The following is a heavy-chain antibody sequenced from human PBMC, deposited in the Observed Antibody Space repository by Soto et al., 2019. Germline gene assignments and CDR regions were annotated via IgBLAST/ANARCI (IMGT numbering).Heavy chain of an antibody. V-gene: IGHV3-64D*08. D-gene: IGHD2-2*01. CDR2: VSSDGGSK. J-gene: IGHJ4*02. CDR3: AKPGYSSSAFDS. Sequence: EVQLVESGGGLVQPGGSLRLSCSASGFTFSTYTLHWVRQAPGRGLESVSVVSSDGGSKHYAASVKGRFTISRDNSMSTLYLRMNSLKPEETAVYHCAKPGYSSSAFDSWGQGTLVTVSS. CDR1: GFTFSTYT.